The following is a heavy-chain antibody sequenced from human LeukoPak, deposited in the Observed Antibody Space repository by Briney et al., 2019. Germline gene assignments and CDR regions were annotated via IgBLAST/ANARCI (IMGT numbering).Heavy chain of an antibody. CDR2: ISGSGGNT. Sequence: GGSLRLSCAASGFTFSSYAMSWVRQAPGKGLEWVSTISGSGGNTYYADSVKGRFTISRDNSKNTLYLQMNSLRAEDTAVYYCAKDRDYYDSSGALGYWGQGTLVTVSS. J-gene: IGHJ4*02. V-gene: IGHV3-23*01. CDR3: AKDRDYYDSSGALGY. D-gene: IGHD3-22*01. CDR1: GFTFSSYA.